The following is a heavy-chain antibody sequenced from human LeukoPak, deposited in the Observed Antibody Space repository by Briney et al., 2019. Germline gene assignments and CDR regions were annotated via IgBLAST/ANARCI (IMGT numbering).Heavy chain of an antibody. CDR3: ARAFGY. CDR1: GFTFSSYS. V-gene: IGHV3-48*01. Sequence: GGSLRLSCAASGFTFSSYSMNWVRQAPGKGLEWVSYISSSSSTIYYADSVKGRFTISRDNAKNSPYLQMNSLRAEDTAVYYCARAFGYWGQGTLVTVSS. J-gene: IGHJ4*02. CDR2: ISSSSSTI.